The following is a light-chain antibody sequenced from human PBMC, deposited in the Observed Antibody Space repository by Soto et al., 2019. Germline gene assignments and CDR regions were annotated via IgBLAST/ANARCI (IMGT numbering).Light chain of an antibody. CDR1: QSVSSSY. Sequence: EIVLTQSPGTLSLSLGERATLSCRASQSVSSSYLAWYQQKPGQAHRLLIYGASSRATGIPDRFSGSGSGTDFTLTISRLEPEDFAVYYCQHYCSSPNTFSQGTKLEIK. CDR3: QHYCSSPNT. V-gene: IGKV3-20*01. J-gene: IGKJ2*01. CDR2: GAS.